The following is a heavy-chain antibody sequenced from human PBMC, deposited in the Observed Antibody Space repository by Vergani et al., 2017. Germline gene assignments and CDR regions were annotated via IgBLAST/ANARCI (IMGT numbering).Heavy chain of an antibody. J-gene: IGHJ4*02. D-gene: IGHD1-26*01. V-gene: IGHV3-7*01. CDR3: ARDGAKWELLGPLVC. CDR1: GFTFSSYW. CDR2: IKQDGSEK. Sequence: EVQLVESGGGLVQPGGSLRLSCAASGFTFSSYWMSWVRQAPGKGLEWVANIKQDGSEKYYVDSVKGRFTISRDNAKNSLYLQMNSLRAEDTAVYYCARDGAKWELLGPLVCWGQGTLVTVSS.